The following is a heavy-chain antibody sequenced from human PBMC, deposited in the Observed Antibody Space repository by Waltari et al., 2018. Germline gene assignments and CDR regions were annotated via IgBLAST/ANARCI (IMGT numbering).Heavy chain of an antibody. CDR2: IYTSGRT. V-gene: IGHV4-61*02. D-gene: IGHD6-25*01. J-gene: IGHJ3*02. CDR1: GGSISSGRYS. CDR3: ARASGDAFDI. Sequence: QVQLQESGPGLVKPSQTLSLTCTVSGGSISSGRYSWSWIRQPAGKGLEWIGLIYTSGRTNYTPSLKSRVTISVDTSKNQFSLKLSSVTAADTAVYYCARASGDAFDIWGQGTMVTVSS.